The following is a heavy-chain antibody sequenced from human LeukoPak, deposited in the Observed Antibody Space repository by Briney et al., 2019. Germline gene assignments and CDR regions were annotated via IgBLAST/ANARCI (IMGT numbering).Heavy chain of an antibody. D-gene: IGHD6-13*01. CDR3: ARQYIAAAGTNWFDP. J-gene: IGHJ5*02. CDR2: IYYSGST. Sequence: SETLSLTCTVSGGSISSSSYYWGWIRQPPGKGLEWIGSIYYSGSTYYNPSLKSRVTISVDTSKNQFSLKLSSVTAADTAVYYCARQYIAAAGTNWFDPWGQGTLVTVSS. CDR1: GGSISSSSYY. V-gene: IGHV4-39*01.